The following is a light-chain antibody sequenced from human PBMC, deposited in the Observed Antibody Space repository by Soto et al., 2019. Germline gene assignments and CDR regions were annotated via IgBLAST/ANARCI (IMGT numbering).Light chain of an antibody. CDR1: SSDVGGYNF. Sequence: QSVLTQPASVSGSPGQSITISCTGTSSDVGGYNFVSWYQHHPGKAPKLIIYDVTNRPSGISNRFSGSKSGNTASLTISGLQAEDEADCYCTSYTSSITYGFGTGTKVTVL. CDR2: DVT. V-gene: IGLV2-14*03. CDR3: TSYTSSITYG. J-gene: IGLJ1*01.